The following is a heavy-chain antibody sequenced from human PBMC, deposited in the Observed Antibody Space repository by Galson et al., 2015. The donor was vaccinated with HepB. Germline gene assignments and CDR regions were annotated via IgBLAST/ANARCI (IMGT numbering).Heavy chain of an antibody. V-gene: IGHV5-51*01. CDR2: IYPGDSAT. Sequence: QSGAEGKKPGESLKISCKGSGYNFAKNWIAWVRQMPGKGLEWMGIIYPGDSATRYSPSFQGQVIISADKSINTAYLQWNSLKAADTAMYYCARRKRDAYTWIDYWGQGTLVTVSS. CDR1: GYNFAKNW. CDR3: ARRKRDAYTWIDY. D-gene: IGHD5-24*01. J-gene: IGHJ4*02.